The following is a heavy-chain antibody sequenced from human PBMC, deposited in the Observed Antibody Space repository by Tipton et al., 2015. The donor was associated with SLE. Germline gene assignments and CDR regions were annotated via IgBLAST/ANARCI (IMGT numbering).Heavy chain of an antibody. CDR3: ARECDYSDSYYYYYYMDV. CDR2: IYYSGST. V-gene: IGHV4-30-4*01. J-gene: IGHJ6*03. D-gene: IGHD4-11*01. Sequence: LRLSCSVSGGSISSGDYYWSWIRQPPGKGLEWIGYIYYSGSTYYNPSLKSRVTISIDTSKNHFSLKLSSVTAADTAVYYCARECDYSDSYYYYYYMDVWGKGTTVTVSS. CDR1: GGSISSGDYY.